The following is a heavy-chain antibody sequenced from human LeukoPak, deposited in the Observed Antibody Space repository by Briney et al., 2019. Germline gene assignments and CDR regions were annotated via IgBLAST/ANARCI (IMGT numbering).Heavy chain of an antibody. Sequence: PSETLSLTCTVSGGSISSYYWSWIRQPPGKGLEWIGYIYYSGSTNYNPSLKSRGTISVDTSKNQFSLKLSSVTAADTAVYYCARGYYDSSGYYYYYYMDVWGKGTTVTISS. CDR1: GGSISSYY. V-gene: IGHV4-59*01. CDR3: ARGYYDSSGYYYYYYMDV. CDR2: IYYSGST. D-gene: IGHD3-22*01. J-gene: IGHJ6*03.